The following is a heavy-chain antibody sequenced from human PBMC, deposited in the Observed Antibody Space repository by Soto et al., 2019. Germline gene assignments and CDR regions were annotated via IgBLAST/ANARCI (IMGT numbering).Heavy chain of an antibody. D-gene: IGHD6-6*01. Sequence: GGSLRLSCAASGFTFSSYAMHWVRQAPGKGLEWVAVISYDGSNKYYADSVKGRFTISRDNSKNTLYLQMNSLRAEDTAVYYCAREDRGSSGGMDVWCQGPTVTVSS. CDR1: GFTFSSYA. J-gene: IGHJ6*02. V-gene: IGHV3-30-3*01. CDR2: ISYDGSNK. CDR3: AREDRGSSGGMDV.